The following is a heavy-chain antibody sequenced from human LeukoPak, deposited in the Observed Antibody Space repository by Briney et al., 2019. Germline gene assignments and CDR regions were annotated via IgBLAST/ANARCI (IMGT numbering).Heavy chain of an antibody. Sequence: GASVKVSCKASGGTFSSYAISWVRQAPGQGLEWMGGIIPIFGTTNYAQKFQGRVTITADESTITAYMELSSLRSEDTAVYYCAKDFGSGWDLVSTYFPMGIGMDVWGQGTTVTVSS. CDR2: IIPIFGTT. V-gene: IGHV1-69*13. J-gene: IGHJ6*02. CDR1: GGTFSSYA. CDR3: AKDFGSGWDLVSTYFPMGIGMDV. D-gene: IGHD5/OR15-5a*01.